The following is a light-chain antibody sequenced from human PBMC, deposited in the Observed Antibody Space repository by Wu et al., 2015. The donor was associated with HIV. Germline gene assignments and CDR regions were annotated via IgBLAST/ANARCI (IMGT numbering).Light chain of an antibody. CDR1: QSINTY. J-gene: IGKJ4*01. CDR3: QQSYITPFT. V-gene: IGKV1-39*01. Sequence: DIQMTQSPFSLSASVGDRVNITCRASQSINTYLTWYHQKPGKAPKLLIYGAFNLQSGVPSRFSGGGSGTDFTLTISNLQSEDFATYYCQQSYITPFTFGGGTKVE. CDR2: GAF.